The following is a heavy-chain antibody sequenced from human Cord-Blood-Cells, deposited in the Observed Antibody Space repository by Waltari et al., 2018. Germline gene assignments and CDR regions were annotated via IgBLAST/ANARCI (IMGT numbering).Heavy chain of an antibody. Sequence: EVQLVESGGGLVKPGGSLILSGAASGFPFSSYSLNWGRQAPGKGLEWVSSISSSSSYIYYADSVKGRFTISRDNAKNSLYLQMNSLRAEDTAVYYCARATIDYYYGMDVWGQGTTVTVSS. D-gene: IGHD5-12*01. J-gene: IGHJ6*02. CDR2: ISSSSSYI. V-gene: IGHV3-21*01. CDR3: ARATIDYYYGMDV. CDR1: GFPFSSYS.